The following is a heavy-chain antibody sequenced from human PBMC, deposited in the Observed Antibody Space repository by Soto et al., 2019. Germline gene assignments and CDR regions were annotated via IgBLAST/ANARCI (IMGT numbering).Heavy chain of an antibody. J-gene: IGHJ4*02. CDR2: ISDDGSNT. V-gene: IGHV3-30-3*01. CDR1: GFTFSNHA. D-gene: IGHD4-17*01. CDR3: AREHYADPTGYFDY. Sequence: GGSVRPSCAPSGFTFSNHAVPGFRQALGKGLEWVAVISDDGSNTYYADSVKGRFTISRDNSKNTMDLQMNSLRTEDTAVYYCAREHYADPTGYFDYWGQGT.